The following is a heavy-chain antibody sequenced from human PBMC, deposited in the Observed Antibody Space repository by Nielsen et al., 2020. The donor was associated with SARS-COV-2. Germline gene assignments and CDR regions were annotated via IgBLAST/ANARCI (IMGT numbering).Heavy chain of an antibody. CDR1: GFTFDDYA. J-gene: IGHJ4*02. Sequence: GGSLRLSCAASGFTFDDYAMHWVRQAPGKGLEWVSGISWNSGSIGYADSVKGRFTISRDNAKNSLYLQMNSLRAEDTAVYYCARELTGGFDYWGQGTLVTVSS. CDR2: ISWNSGSI. D-gene: IGHD7-27*01. V-gene: IGHV3-9*01. CDR3: ARELTGGFDY.